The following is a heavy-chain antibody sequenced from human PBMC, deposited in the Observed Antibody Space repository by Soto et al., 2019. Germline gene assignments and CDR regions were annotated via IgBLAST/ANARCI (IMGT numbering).Heavy chain of an antibody. CDR2: IRASNGDT. CDR1: GYTITTYG. D-gene: IGHD5-18*01. J-gene: IGHJ4*02. V-gene: IGHV1-18*04. CDR3: ARDSFGYAIFDY. Sequence: QVQLVQSGAEVKKPGASVRVSCKASGYTITTYGISWVRQAPGQGLEWMAWIRASNGDTNYAQNLQGRVTVTIETSTSTAYMELRSLRSDDTAMYYCARDSFGYAIFDYWGQGTLVTVSS.